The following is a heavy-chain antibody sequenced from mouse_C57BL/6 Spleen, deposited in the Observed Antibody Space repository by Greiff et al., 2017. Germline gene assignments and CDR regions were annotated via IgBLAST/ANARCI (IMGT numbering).Heavy chain of an antibody. CDR3: AREVLRYYYAMDY. V-gene: IGHV5-17*01. D-gene: IGHD1-1*01. CDR1: GFTLSDYG. CDR2: ISSGSSTI. J-gene: IGHJ4*01. Sequence: EVKLVESGGGLVKPGGSLKLSCAASGFTLSDYGMHWVRQAPEKGLEWVAYISSGSSTIYYADTVKGRFTISRDNAKNTLFLQMTSLRSEDTAMYYCAREVLRYYYAMDYWGQGTSGTVSS.